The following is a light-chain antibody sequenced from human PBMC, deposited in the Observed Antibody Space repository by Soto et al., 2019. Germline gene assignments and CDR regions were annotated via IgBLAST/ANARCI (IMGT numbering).Light chain of an antibody. V-gene: IGKV3-15*01. CDR1: QTVTTN. CDR2: GAS. Sequence: EIVMTQSPATLSVSPGGRVTLSCRAGQTVTTNLAWYQQKPGRAPRLLIYGASTRATGIPARFSGSGSGTEFTLTISSLQSEDFAVYYCQQYSHWPSFGQGTKLEIK. CDR3: QQYSHWPS. J-gene: IGKJ2*01.